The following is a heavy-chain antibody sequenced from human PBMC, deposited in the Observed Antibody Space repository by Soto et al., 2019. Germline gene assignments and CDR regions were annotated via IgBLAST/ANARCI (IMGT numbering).Heavy chain of an antibody. CDR3: AGEAPDIKYYYDSSGYYYGMDV. J-gene: IGHJ6*02. CDR2: ISSSSSYT. CDR1: GFTFSDYY. Sequence: PVGSLRLSCAASGFTFSDYYMSWIRQAPGKGLEWVSYISSSSSYTNYADSVKGRFTISRDNAKNSLYLQMNSLRAEDTAVYYCAGEAPDIKYYYDSSGYYYGMDVWGQGTTVTVSS. V-gene: IGHV3-11*06. D-gene: IGHD3-22*01.